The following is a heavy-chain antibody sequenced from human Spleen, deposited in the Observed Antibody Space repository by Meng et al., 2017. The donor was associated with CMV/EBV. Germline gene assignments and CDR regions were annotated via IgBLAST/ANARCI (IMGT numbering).Heavy chain of an antibody. J-gene: IGHJ4*02. CDR2: INHSGST. Sequence: QVQLQESGPGLLKPSETLSLTCAGYGGSFIGYYWSWIRQPPGKGLEWIGEINHSGSTNYNPSLKSRVTISVDTSKNQFSLKLSSVTAADTAVYYCARGRRPFDYWGQGTLVTVSS. CDR1: GGSFIGYY. V-gene: IGHV4-34*01. CDR3: ARGRRPFDY. D-gene: IGHD1-1*01.